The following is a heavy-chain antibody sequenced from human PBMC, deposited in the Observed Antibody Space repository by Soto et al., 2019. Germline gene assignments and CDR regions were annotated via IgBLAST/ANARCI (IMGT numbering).Heavy chain of an antibody. CDR3: AREASSGWSGGDDAFDI. CDR1: GFTFSSNY. CDR2: IYSGGST. J-gene: IGHJ3*02. D-gene: IGHD6-19*01. Sequence: GESLKISCAASGFTFSSNYMSWVRQAPGKGLEWVSVIYSGGSTYYADSVKGRFTISRDNSKNTLYLQMNSLRAEDTAVYYCAREASSGWSGGDDAFDIWGQGTMVTVSS. V-gene: IGHV3-53*01.